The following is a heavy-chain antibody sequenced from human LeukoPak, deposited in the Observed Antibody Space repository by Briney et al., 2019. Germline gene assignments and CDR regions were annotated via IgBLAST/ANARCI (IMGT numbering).Heavy chain of an antibody. V-gene: IGHV3-23*01. CDR3: ALCSGGSCYSGWFDP. Sequence: GGSLRLSCAASGFTFSSYAMSWVRQAPGKGLEWVSAINGGGGTTNYVDSVKGRFNISRDNSKNTLYLQMNSLRAEDTATYYCALCSGGSCYSGWFDPWGQGTLVTVS. CDR1: GFTFSSYA. D-gene: IGHD2-15*01. J-gene: IGHJ5*02. CDR2: INGGGGTT.